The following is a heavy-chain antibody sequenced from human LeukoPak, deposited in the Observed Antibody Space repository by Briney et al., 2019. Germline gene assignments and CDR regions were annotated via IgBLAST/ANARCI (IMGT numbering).Heavy chain of an antibody. CDR2: ITASSTAI. V-gene: IGHV3-21*01. J-gene: IGHJ6*03. CDR1: GFTFNTYT. D-gene: IGHD1-26*01. Sequence: GGSLRLSCAASGFTFNTYTMNWVRQAPGKGLEWVSSITASSTAIYSADSVKGRFTISRDNAKNFLYLQMNSLRAEDTAVYYCARDPYSGGYSVDLYYYYMDVWGKGTTVTVSS. CDR3: ARDPYSGGYSVDLYYYYMDV.